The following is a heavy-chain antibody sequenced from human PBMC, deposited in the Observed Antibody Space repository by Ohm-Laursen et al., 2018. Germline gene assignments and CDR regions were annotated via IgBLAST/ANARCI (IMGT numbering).Heavy chain of an antibody. D-gene: IGHD3-22*01. Sequence: GTLSLTCTVSGGSISRYYWSWIRQPSGRGLEWIGYIHYSGTTNYRSSLKTRVTMSVDTSRNQFSLRLSSVTAADTAIYYCARHRYYDSRFDLWGQGTLVTVSS. J-gene: IGHJ4*02. CDR1: GGSISRYY. CDR3: ARHRYYDSRFDL. V-gene: IGHV4-59*08. CDR2: IHYSGTT.